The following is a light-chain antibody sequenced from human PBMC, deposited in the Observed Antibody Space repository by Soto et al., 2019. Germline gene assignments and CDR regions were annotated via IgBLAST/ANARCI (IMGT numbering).Light chain of an antibody. V-gene: IGKV1-5*03. J-gene: IGKJ1*01. CDR2: KAS. CDR3: HQYNSYPWT. Sequence: DIQMTQSPSTLSASVGDRVTITCRASQSINNWLAWYQQKPGTSPKLLIYKASSLESGVPSRFSGSASGTEFTLTISSLQPDDFANYYYHQYNSYPWTFGQGTKVEIK. CDR1: QSINNW.